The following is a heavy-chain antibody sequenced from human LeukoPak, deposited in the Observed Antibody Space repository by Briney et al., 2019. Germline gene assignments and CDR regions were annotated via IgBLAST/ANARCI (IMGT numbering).Heavy chain of an antibody. CDR3: ARDRGASVHDAFDI. Sequence: PSETLSLTCAVSGGSIGASINSPNWWSWVRQPPGKGLEWIGEIFHSGSTNYNPSLKSRVAMSVDKSKNQFSLKLSSVTAADTAVYYCARDRGASVHDAFDIWGQGTMVTVSS. J-gene: IGHJ3*02. CDR2: IFHSGST. D-gene: IGHD3-10*01. CDR1: GGSIGASINSPNW. V-gene: IGHV4-4*02.